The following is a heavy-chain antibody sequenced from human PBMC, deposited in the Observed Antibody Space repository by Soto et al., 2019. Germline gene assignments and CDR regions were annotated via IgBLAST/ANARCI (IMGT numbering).Heavy chain of an antibody. D-gene: IGHD6-19*01. CDR1: GFTVSSNY. V-gene: IGHV3-53*01. J-gene: IGHJ6*02. CDR3: ARDRLDSSDWFYSGMDA. Sequence: GGSLRLSCAASGFTVSSNYMSWVRQAPGKGLEWVSVIYSGGSTYYADSVKGRFTISRDNSKNTLYLQMNSLRAEDTAVYYCARDRLDSSDWFYSGMDAWGQGTTVTVSS. CDR2: IYSGGST.